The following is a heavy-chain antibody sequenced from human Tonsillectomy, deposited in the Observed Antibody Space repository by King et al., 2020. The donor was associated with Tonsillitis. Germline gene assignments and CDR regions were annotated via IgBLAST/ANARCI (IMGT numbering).Heavy chain of an antibody. CDR3: AKDEGSVAVAGTAFDY. CDR1: GFTFSSYG. J-gene: IGHJ4*02. CDR2: IRYDGSNK. Sequence: VQLVESGGGVVQPGGSLRLSCAASGFTFSSYGMHWFRQAPGRGLEWVAFIRYDGSNKYYADSVKGRFTISRDNSKNTLYLQMNSLRAEDTAVYYCAKDEGSVAVAGTAFDYWGQGTLVTVSS. V-gene: IGHV3-30*02. D-gene: IGHD6-19*01.